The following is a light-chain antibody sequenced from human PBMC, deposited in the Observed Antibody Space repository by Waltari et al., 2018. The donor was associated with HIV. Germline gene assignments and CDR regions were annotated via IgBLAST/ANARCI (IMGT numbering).Light chain of an antibody. J-gene: IGKJ1*01. Sequence: DTASTQSPGPLSLSPGVKATPSCRASQSSSSSSLDWYQQKPGQAPRLLIYVASSRATGIPDRFSGSGSGTDFTLTISRLEPEDFAVYYCQQYGSSPRTFGQGTKVEIK. CDR1: QSSSSSS. V-gene: IGKV3-20*01. CDR3: QQYGSSPRT. CDR2: VAS.